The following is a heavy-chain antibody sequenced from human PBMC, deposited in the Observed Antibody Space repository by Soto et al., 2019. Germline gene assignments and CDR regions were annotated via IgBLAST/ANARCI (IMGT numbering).Heavy chain of an antibody. D-gene: IGHD3-22*01. CDR1: GGAVSSGGYY. J-gene: IGHJ4*02. CDR2: IYYSGAT. Sequence: SETLSLTFNVSGGAVSSGGYYWTWVRQPPGKGLEWIGNIYYSGATNYNPSLQNRVTISIDTSKNQYSLKLTSVTAADAALYYCAGDFRGYSPALGYWGRGTQVTISS. V-gene: IGHV4-61*08. CDR3: AGDFRGYSPALGY.